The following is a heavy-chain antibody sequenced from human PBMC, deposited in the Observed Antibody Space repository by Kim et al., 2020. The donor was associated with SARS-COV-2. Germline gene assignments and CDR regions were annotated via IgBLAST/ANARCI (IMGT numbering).Heavy chain of an antibody. Sequence: GGSLRLSCAASGFTFSSYGMHWVRQAPGKGLEWVAVISYDGSNKYYADSVKGRFTISRDNSKNTLYLQMNSLRAEDTAVYYCAKDLLYYDSSGYYHNYY. CDR2: ISYDGSNK. J-gene: IGHJ6*01. V-gene: IGHV3-30*18. CDR3: AKDLLYYDSSGYYHNYY. CDR1: GFTFSSYG. D-gene: IGHD3-22*01.